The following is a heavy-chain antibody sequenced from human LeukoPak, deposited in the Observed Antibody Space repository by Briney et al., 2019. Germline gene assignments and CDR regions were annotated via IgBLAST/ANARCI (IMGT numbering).Heavy chain of an antibody. CDR1: GFTFSNAW. J-gene: IGHJ4*02. V-gene: IGHV3-15*01. D-gene: IGHD6-19*01. Sequence: VGSLRLSCAASGFTFSNAWMTWGPQAPGKGLGWVGRIKSNADGGTTDYASPVKQRFTISRDDSQNTLFLQMNSLKTEDTAVYYCTRGSSGWYFGYWGQGTLVTVSS. CDR2: IKSNADGGTT. CDR3: TRGSSGWYFGY.